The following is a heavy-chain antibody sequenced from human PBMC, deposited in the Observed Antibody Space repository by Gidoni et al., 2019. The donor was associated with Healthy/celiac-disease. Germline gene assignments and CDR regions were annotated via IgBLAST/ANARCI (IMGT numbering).Heavy chain of an antibody. CDR3: ARDRVGASGLDY. Sequence: QVQLVESGGGVVQPGRSLRLSCGSSGFTFSSYAMHWVRQAPGKGLGWVAVISYDGSNKDYADSVKGRFTISRDNSKNTLYLQMNSLRAEDTAVYYCARDRVGASGLDYWGQGTLVTVSS. D-gene: IGHD1-26*01. V-gene: IGHV3-30-3*01. CDR1: GFTFSSYA. CDR2: ISYDGSNK. J-gene: IGHJ4*02.